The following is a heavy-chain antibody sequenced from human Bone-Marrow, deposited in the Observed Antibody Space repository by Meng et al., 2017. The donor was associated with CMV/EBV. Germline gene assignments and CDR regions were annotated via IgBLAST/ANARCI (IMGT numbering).Heavy chain of an antibody. Sequence: ASVKVSCKASGYTFTSYDINWVRQATGQGLEWMGWMNPNSGNTGYAQKFQGRVTITRNTSISTAYMELSSLRSEDTAVYYCARLPRVIHDFDYWGQGTLVTVSS. CDR3: ARLPRVIHDFDY. V-gene: IGHV1-8*03. D-gene: IGHD3-16*02. CDR1: GYTFTSYD. J-gene: IGHJ4*02. CDR2: MNPNSGNT.